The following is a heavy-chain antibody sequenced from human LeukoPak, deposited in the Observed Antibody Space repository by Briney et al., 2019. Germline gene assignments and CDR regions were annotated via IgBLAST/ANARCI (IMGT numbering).Heavy chain of an antibody. D-gene: IGHD3-10*01. CDR1: GFTFSSYG. CDR3: ARARPVRGVIPDYDYYYMDV. CDR2: IASGGGANR. J-gene: IGHJ6*03. V-gene: IGHV3-48*03. Sequence: PGGSLRLSCAASGFTFSSYGMNWVRQAPGKGLEWVSYIASGGGANRFYSESVKGRFTISRDNPKSSLYLQMNSLRAEDTAVYYCARARPVRGVIPDYDYYYMDVWGKGTTVTVSS.